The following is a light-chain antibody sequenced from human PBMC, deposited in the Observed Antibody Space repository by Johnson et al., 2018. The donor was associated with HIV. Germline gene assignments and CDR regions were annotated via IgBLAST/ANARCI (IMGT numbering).Light chain of an antibody. CDR3: GTLDNSLSTGAV. CDR1: SSNIGHNY. V-gene: IGLV1-51*02. J-gene: IGLJ1*01. Sequence: QSVLTQPPSLSAAPGQKVTISCSGSSSNIGHNYVSWYQQLPGTAPKLLIYANNKRPSGIPDRFSGSKSGTSATLGIAGLQTGDEAAYYCGTLDNSLSTGAVCGTGTKVTVL. CDR2: ANN.